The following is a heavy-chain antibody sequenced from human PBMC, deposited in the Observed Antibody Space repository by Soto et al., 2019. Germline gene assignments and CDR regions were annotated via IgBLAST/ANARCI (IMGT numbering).Heavy chain of an antibody. D-gene: IGHD4-17*01. Sequence: PGGSLRLSCAASGFTLSSYAMSWVRQAPGKGLEWVSALSAGGTSAYYTVSVEGRFTISRDNSKNILYLQMNSLRADDTAIYYCARGTYGDYDFWGQGTLVTVSS. CDR1: GFTLSSYA. CDR2: LSAGGTSA. V-gene: IGHV3-23*01. CDR3: ARGTYGDYDF. J-gene: IGHJ4*02.